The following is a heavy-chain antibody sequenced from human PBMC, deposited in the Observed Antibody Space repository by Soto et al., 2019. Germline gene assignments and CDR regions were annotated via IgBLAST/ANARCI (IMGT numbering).Heavy chain of an antibody. Sequence: EVQLVESGGGLIQPGGSLRLSCAASGFTVSSNYMSWVRQAPGKGLECVSVIYSGGSTYNADSVKGRFTISRDDSKNTVHLQMNSLRAEDTAVYYCARGAYSSGWSLDYWGQGTLVTVSS. CDR2: IYSGGST. V-gene: IGHV3-53*01. D-gene: IGHD6-19*01. J-gene: IGHJ4*02. CDR1: GFTVSSNY. CDR3: ARGAYSSGWSLDY.